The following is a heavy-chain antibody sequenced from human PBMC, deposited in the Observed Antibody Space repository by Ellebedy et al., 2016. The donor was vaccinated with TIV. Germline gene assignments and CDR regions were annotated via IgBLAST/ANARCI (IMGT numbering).Heavy chain of an antibody. CDR3: ATSPTRKPGLVDY. CDR1: GFTFSRYT. V-gene: IGHV3-30*03. D-gene: IGHD1-14*01. J-gene: IGHJ4*02. CDR2: LSYDGSDE. Sequence: GESLKISCAASGFTFSRYTMHWVRLAPGKGLEWGAALSYDGSDEYYGDSVRGRVTISRDSLKKTLYLQMNCLRADDTAVSYCATSPTRKPGLVDYWGQGTLVTVSS.